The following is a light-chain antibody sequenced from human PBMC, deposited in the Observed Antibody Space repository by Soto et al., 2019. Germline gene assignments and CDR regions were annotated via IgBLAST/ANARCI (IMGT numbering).Light chain of an antibody. Sequence: DIVLTQSPGTLSLSLGERATLSGRASQSVSSSYLAWYQQKPGQAPRVLIYGASTRATGIPARFSVSGSGTEFTLTISSLKSEDFAVYYCQQYNNWPLTFCGGTKVDI. CDR1: QSVSSSY. CDR3: QQYNNWPLT. V-gene: IGKV3-15*01. CDR2: GAS. J-gene: IGKJ4*01.